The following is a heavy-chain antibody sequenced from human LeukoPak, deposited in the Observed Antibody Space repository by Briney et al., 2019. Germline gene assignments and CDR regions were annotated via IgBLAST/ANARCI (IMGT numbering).Heavy chain of an antibody. J-gene: IGHJ4*02. D-gene: IGHD3-22*01. Sequence: SVKVSCKASGGTFSSYAISWVRQAPGQGLEWVGGIIPIFGTANYAQKFQGRVTITADESTSTAYMELSSLRSEDTAVYYCARSSEGWLLPLFDYWGQGTLVTVSS. CDR1: GGTFSSYA. CDR2: IIPIFGTA. CDR3: ARSSEGWLLPLFDY. V-gene: IGHV1-69*01.